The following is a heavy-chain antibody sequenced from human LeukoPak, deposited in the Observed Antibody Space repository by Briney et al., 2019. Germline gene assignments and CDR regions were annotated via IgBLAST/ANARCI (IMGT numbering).Heavy chain of an antibody. V-gene: IGHV3-48*03. CDR1: GFTFSSYE. CDR2: ISSSGSTI. CDR3: ARDNPPTYYDSSGYYYGEGY. J-gene: IGHJ4*02. Sequence: GGSLRLSCAASGFTFSSYEMNWVRQAPGKGLEWVSYISSSGSTIYYADSVKGRFTISRDNAKNSLYLQMNSLRAEDTAVYYCARDNPPTYYDSSGYYYGEGYWGQGTLVTVSS. D-gene: IGHD3-22*01.